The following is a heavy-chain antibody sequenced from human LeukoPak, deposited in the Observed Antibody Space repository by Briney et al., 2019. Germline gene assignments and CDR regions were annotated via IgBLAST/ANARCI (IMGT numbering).Heavy chain of an antibody. CDR2: IKQDGSEK. Sequence: PGGSLRLSCAASGFTFSSYWMSWVRQAPGKGLEWVANIKQDGSEKYYVDSVKGRFTISRDNAKNSLYLQMNSLRAEDTAVYYCARARVPAAISPFDYWGQGTLVTVSS. J-gene: IGHJ4*02. CDR3: ARARVPAAISPFDY. V-gene: IGHV3-7*01. CDR1: GFTFSSYW. D-gene: IGHD2-2*01.